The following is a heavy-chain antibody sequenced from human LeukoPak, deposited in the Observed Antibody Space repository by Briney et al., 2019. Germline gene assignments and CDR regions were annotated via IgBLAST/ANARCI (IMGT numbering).Heavy chain of an antibody. CDR3: ARVTDYYDSSGYYYALDY. CDR1: GGSISSYY. D-gene: IGHD3-22*01. J-gene: IGHJ4*02. Sequence: PSETLSLTCTVSGGSISSYYWSWIRQPAGKGLEWIGRIYTSGSTNYNPSLKSRVTMSVDTSKNQFSLKLSSVTAADTAVYYCARVTDYYDSSGYYYALDYWGQGTLVTVSS. CDR2: IYTSGST. V-gene: IGHV4-4*07.